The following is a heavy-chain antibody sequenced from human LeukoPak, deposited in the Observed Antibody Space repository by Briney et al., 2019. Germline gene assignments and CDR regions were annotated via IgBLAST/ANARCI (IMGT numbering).Heavy chain of an antibody. CDR3: ARADDSSGYYGGGHFDY. D-gene: IGHD3-22*01. J-gene: IGHJ4*02. Sequence: KTGGSLRLSCAASGFPFSSYSMNWVRQAPGKGLEWVSSISSSSSYIYYADSVKGRFTISRDNAKNSLYLQMNSLRAEDTAVYYCARADDSSGYYGGGHFDYWGQGTLVTVSS. V-gene: IGHV3-21*01. CDR2: ISSSSSYI. CDR1: GFPFSSYS.